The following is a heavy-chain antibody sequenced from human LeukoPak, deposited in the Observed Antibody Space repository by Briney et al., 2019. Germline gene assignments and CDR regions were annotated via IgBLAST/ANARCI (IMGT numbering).Heavy chain of an antibody. V-gene: IGHV4-30-2*01. CDR2: IYHSGST. J-gene: IGHJ3*02. CDR3: ARTSIAARRANAFDI. CDR1: GFTFSSYA. D-gene: IGHD6-6*01. Sequence: LRLSCAASGFTFSSYAMSWIRQPPGKGLEWIGYIYHSGSTYYNPSLKSRVTISVDRSKNQFSLKLSSVTAADTAVYYCARTSIAARRANAFDIWGQGTMVTVSS.